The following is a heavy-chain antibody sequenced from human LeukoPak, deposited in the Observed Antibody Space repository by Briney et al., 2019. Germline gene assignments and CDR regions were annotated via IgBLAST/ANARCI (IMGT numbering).Heavy chain of an antibody. CDR1: GGAISTYY. V-gene: IGHV4-59*08. CDR3: ARYGRLRSSQSNWFDP. Sequence: PSETLSLPCTVSGGAISTYYWSWIRQPPGKGLEWIGYIYYSGITNYSPSLKSRVTMSVDTSKNQFTLKVNSVTAADTAVYYCARYGRLRSSQSNWFDPWGQGTLVTVSS. D-gene: IGHD1-26*01. CDR2: IYYSGIT. J-gene: IGHJ5*02.